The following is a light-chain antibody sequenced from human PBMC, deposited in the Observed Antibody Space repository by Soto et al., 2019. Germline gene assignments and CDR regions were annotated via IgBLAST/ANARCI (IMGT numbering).Light chain of an antibody. CDR3: SSYAGSNNVV. J-gene: IGLJ2*01. V-gene: IGLV2-8*01. Sequence: QSALTQPPSASGSPGQSVTISCTGTSSDVGGYNYVSWYQQHPGTAPKLMIYEVSKRPSGVPDRFSGSKSGNTASLTVSGLQAEDEADYYCSSYAGSNNVVLGGEPKLTV. CDR1: SSDVGGYNY. CDR2: EVS.